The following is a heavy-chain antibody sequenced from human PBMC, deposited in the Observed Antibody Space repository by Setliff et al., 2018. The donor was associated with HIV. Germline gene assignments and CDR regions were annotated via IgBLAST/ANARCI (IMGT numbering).Heavy chain of an antibody. CDR2: ISGYNGDT. V-gene: IGHV1-18*01. J-gene: IGHJ6*03. Sequence: RASVKVSCKASGYTFTSYGISWLRQAPGQGLEWMGWISGYNGDTHSTQKFQGRVTMTTDTSTNTAYMEVRSLRSDDTAVYYCARVAYASLSSSWYLLDYYYYLDVWGKGTTVTVSS. CDR3: ARVAYASLSSSWYLLDYYYYLDV. D-gene: IGHD6-13*01. CDR1: GYTFTSYG.